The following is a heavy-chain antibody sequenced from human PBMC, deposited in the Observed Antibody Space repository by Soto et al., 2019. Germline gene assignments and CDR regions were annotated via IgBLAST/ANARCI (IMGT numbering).Heavy chain of an antibody. CDR2: IKQDGSDK. Sequence: GGSLRLSCAASGFTFSSYAMSWVRQAPGKGLEWVSNIKQDGSDKNYVDSVKGRFTIFRDNAKNSLYLQMNSLRAEDTAVYYCARDKEHKQGFEPWGQGTPVTVYS. D-gene: IGHD2-21*01. CDR1: GFTFSSYA. CDR3: ARDKEHKQGFEP. J-gene: IGHJ5*02. V-gene: IGHV3-7*01.